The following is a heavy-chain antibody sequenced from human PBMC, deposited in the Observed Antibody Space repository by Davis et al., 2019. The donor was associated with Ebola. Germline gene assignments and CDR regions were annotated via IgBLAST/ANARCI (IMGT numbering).Heavy chain of an antibody. J-gene: IGHJ4*02. Sequence: SETLSLTCTVSGGSVSSGSYYWSWIRQPPGKGLEWIGYIYYSGSTNYNPSLKSRVTISVDTSKNQFSLKLSSVTAADTAVYYCARTTYYYDSSGYYSRPFDYWGQGTLVTVSS. V-gene: IGHV4-61*01. D-gene: IGHD3-22*01. CDR2: IYYSGST. CDR3: ARTTYYYDSSGYYSRPFDY. CDR1: GGSVSSGSYY.